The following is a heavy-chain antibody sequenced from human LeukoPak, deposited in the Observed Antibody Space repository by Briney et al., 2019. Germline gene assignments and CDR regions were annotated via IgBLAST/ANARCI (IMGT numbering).Heavy chain of an antibody. CDR1: GGSISSGGYY. D-gene: IGHD3-10*01. J-gene: IGHJ5*02. Sequence: SETLSLTCTVSGGSISSGGYYWSWIRQHPGKGLEWIGYIYYSGSTNYNPSLKSRVTISVDTSKNQFSLKLSSVTAADTAVYYCARYYYGSGSYRSFDPWGQGTLVTVSS. CDR3: ARYYYGSGSYRSFDP. CDR2: IYYSGST. V-gene: IGHV4-61*08.